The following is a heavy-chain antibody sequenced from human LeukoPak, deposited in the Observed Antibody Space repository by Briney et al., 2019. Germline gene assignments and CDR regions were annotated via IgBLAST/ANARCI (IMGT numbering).Heavy chain of an antibody. Sequence: PGGSLRLSCAASGFXFSTYVLHWVRQAPGEGLEWVAVISYDGSEKYYADSVKGRFTISRDNSKNTVYLQMNSLRAEDTAVYYCAKDRGLVGATPSNFDYWGQGTLVTVSS. CDR2: ISYDGSEK. J-gene: IGHJ4*02. CDR1: GFXFSTYV. V-gene: IGHV3-30*18. CDR3: AKDRGLVGATPSNFDY. D-gene: IGHD1-26*01.